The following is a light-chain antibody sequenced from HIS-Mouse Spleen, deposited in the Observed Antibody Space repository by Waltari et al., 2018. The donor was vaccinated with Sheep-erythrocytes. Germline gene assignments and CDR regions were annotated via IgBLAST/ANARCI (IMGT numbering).Light chain of an antibody. CDR1: SSDVGSYNL. CDR3: CSYAGSSTPWV. CDR2: EGS. V-gene: IGLV2-23*01. J-gene: IGLJ3*02. Sequence: QSALTQPASVSGSPGQSITISCTGTSSDVGSYNLVSWYQQHPGKAPKLMIYEGSKRHLGGFNRSSGSKSGNTASLTISGLQAEDEADYYCCSYAGSSTPWVFGGGTKLTVL.